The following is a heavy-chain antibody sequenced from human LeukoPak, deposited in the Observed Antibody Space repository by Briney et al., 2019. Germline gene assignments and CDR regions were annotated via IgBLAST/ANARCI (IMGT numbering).Heavy chain of an antibody. CDR1: GFTFSDFY. CDR2: ITSDGITK. J-gene: IGHJ5*02. V-gene: IGHV3-11*01. CDR3: ARIPSWFDP. Sequence: KSGGSLRLSCAASGFTFSDFYMTWIRQAPGKGLEWVSYITSDGITKYYTDSVKGRFTISRDNAKNSLYLQMNSLRAEDTAVYYCARIPSWFDPWGQGTLATVSS.